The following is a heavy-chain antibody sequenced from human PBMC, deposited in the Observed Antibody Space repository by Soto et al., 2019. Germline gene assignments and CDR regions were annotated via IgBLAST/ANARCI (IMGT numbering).Heavy chain of an antibody. CDR1: GGSISSGGYS. CDR3: ARGTATTFWFDP. D-gene: IGHD5-18*01. J-gene: IGHJ5*02. V-gene: IGHV4-30-2*01. Sequence: QLQLQESGSGRVKPSQTLSLTCAVSGGSISSGGYSWSWIRQPPGKGLEWIGYIDHCGSTYYNPSLPGRVNISVDRSKNQFSLKLSSVTVADTAVYCCARGTATTFWFDPWGQGTLVTVSS. CDR2: IDHCGST.